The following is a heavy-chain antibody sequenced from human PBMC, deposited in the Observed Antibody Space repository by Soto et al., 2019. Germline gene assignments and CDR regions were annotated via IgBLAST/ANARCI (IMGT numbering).Heavy chain of an antibody. V-gene: IGHV3-30*18. Sequence: GGSLRLSCTGSGFTFGNYGMHWVRQAPGKGLAWVASTSYDGNNKYYADSLKGRFTISRDTSKKMVYLQMTSLGPEDTAVYYCAKGGGSARDFDYWGQGALVTVSS. D-gene: IGHD1-26*01. J-gene: IGHJ4*02. CDR2: TSYDGNNK. CDR1: GFTFGNYG. CDR3: AKGGGSARDFDY.